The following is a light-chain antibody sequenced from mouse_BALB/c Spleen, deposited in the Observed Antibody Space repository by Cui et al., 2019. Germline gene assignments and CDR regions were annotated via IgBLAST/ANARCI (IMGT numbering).Light chain of an antibody. CDR1: QSLLNSGNQKNY. CDR3: QNDHSYPYT. Sequence: DIVMTQSPSSLSVSAGEKVTMSCKSSQSLLNSGNQKNYLAWYQQKPGEPPKLWIDGASTRESGVPDRFTGSGSGTDFTLTISSVQAEDLAVYYCQNDHSYPYTFGGGTKLEIK. V-gene: IGKV8-28*01. J-gene: IGKJ2*01. CDR2: GAS.